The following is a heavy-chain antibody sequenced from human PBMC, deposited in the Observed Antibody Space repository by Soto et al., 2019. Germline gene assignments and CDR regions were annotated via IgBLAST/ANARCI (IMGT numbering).Heavy chain of an antibody. J-gene: IGHJ6*02. D-gene: IGHD1-1*01. Sequence: ASVKVSCKVFGYTFSTYGLSWVRQAPGQGLEWMGWVSPYNGNTYYAPGLQGRVTMTTDTSTNTAYMSLRSLRSDDTAIYYCVRGGILEANRPYYYYGLDVWGQGTPVTVSS. CDR3: VRGGILEANRPYYYYGLDV. V-gene: IGHV1-18*01. CDR1: GYTFSTYG. CDR2: VSPYNGNT.